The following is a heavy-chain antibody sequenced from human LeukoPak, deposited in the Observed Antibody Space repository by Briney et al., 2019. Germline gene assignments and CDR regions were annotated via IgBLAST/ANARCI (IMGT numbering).Heavy chain of an antibody. CDR2: IYYSGST. Sequence: SETLSLTCTVSGGSISSYYWSWIRQPPGKGLEWIGYIYYSGSTNCNPSLKSRVTISVDTSKNQFSLKLSSVTAADTAVYYCARGLYYDILTGYYTPLDYWGQGTLVTVSS. CDR1: GGSISSYY. J-gene: IGHJ4*02. CDR3: ARGLYYDILTGYYTPLDY. V-gene: IGHV4-59*01. D-gene: IGHD3-9*01.